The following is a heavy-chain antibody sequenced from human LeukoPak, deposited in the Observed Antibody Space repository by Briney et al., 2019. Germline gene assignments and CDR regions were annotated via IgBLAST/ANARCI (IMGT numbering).Heavy chain of an antibody. CDR3: ARLGSTFYI. D-gene: IGHD2-2*01. Sequence: SETLSLTCTVSGGSISNYYWNWIPQPPGKGLVWLGHIFYSGGSKYNHSLKSRVTISLDTSKIHYSLELSSVTAAYTAVYYCARLGSTFYIWGQGTNVTVSS. CDR2: IFYSGGS. CDR1: GGSISNYY. V-gene: IGHV4-59*08. J-gene: IGHJ3*02.